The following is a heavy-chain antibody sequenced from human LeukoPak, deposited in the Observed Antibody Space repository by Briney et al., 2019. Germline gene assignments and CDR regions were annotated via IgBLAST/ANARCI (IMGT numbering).Heavy chain of an antibody. J-gene: IGHJ4*02. Sequence: GGSLRLSCAASGFTVSSNYMSWVRQAPGKGLEWVSVIYSGGSTYYADSVKGRFTISRDNSKNTLYLQMNSLRPADTAVYYCASDLRLTTIFGVVSNWGQGTLVTVSS. CDR1: GFTVSSNY. CDR2: IYSGGST. D-gene: IGHD3-3*01. V-gene: IGHV3-66*02. CDR3: ASDLRLTTIFGVVSN.